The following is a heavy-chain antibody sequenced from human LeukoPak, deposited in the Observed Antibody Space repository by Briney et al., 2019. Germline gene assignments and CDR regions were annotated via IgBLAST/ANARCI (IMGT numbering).Heavy chain of an antibody. CDR3: AKNVMVKRYIDY. CDR1: GFILNNHA. CDR2: ISGSGRTI. V-gene: IGHV3-23*01. J-gene: IGHJ4*02. Sequence: GGSLRLSCAASGFILNNHAMSLVRQAPGKGLQGISVISGSGRTIEYEDSVKGRFTISRDNSKNTLSLQMNSLRVEDTAIYYCAKNVMVKRYIDYWGQGTLVTVSS. D-gene: IGHD5-18*01.